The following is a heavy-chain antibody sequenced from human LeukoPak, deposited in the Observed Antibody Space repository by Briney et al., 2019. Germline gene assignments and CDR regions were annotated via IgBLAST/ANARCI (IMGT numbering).Heavy chain of an antibody. Sequence: ASVKVSCKASGYTFTSYDINWVRQATGQGLEWMGWVNPNSGNTGYAQKFQGGVTITRNTSISTAYMELSSLRSEDTAVYYCARASKASRWFDPWGQGTLVTVSS. J-gene: IGHJ5*02. CDR1: GYTFTSYD. CDR2: VNPNSGNT. V-gene: IGHV1-8*03. CDR3: ARASKASRWFDP.